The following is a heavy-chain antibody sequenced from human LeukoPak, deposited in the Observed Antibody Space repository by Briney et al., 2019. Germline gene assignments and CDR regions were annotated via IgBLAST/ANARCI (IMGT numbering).Heavy chain of an antibody. CDR1: GYTFTSYG. Sequence: ASVKVSCKASGYTFTSYGISWVRQAPGQGLEWMGWISAYNGNTNYAQKLQGRVTMTTDTSTSTAYMELRSLRSDDTAVYYCASTYYDILTGYYSNWFDPWGQGTLVTVSP. CDR2: ISAYNGNT. CDR3: ASTYYDILTGYYSNWFDP. J-gene: IGHJ5*02. D-gene: IGHD3-9*01. V-gene: IGHV1-18*01.